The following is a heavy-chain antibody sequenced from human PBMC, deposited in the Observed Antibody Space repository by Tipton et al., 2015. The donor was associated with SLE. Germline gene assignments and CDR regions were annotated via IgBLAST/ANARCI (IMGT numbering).Heavy chain of an antibody. Sequence: TMSLTCTVFGGSISSGSYYWSWIRQPAGKGLEWIGYIYTSGSTNYNPTLKSRATISVDTSKNQFSLKLSSVTAADTAVYYCAREFITWFDPWGQGTLVTVSS. CDR3: AREFITWFDP. D-gene: IGHD3-22*01. CDR1: GGSISSGSYY. J-gene: IGHJ5*02. V-gene: IGHV4-61*09. CDR2: IYTSGST.